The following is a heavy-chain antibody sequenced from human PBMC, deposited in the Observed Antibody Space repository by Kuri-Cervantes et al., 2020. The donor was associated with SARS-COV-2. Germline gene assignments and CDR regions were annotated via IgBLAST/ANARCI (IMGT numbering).Heavy chain of an antibody. V-gene: IGHV1-2*02. CDR2: INPNSGGT. D-gene: IGHD3-22*01. J-gene: IGHJ6*03. CDR3: ALGYWGSGYPRYYYMDV. Sequence: ASVKVSCKASGYTFTSYGISWVRQAPGQGLEWMGWINPNSGGTNYAQKFQGRVTMTRDTSISTAYMELSRLRSDDTAVYYCALGYWGSGYPRYYYMDVWGKGTTVTVSS. CDR1: GYTFTSYG.